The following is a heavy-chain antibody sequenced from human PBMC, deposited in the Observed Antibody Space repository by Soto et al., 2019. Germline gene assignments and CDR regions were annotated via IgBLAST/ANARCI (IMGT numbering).Heavy chain of an antibody. CDR2: INPSAGST. V-gene: IGHV1-46*03. CDR3: ARDSTEGVVVVPAAMHDYMDV. CDR1: GYSFTSYD. D-gene: IGHD2-2*01. J-gene: IGHJ6*03. Sequence: EASVKVSCKASGYSFTSYDIHWVRQAPGQGLEWMGIINPSAGSTSYAQNFQGRVTMTRDTSTSTVYMELSSLRSEDTAVYYCARDSTEGVVVVPAAMHDYMDVWGKGTTVTVSS.